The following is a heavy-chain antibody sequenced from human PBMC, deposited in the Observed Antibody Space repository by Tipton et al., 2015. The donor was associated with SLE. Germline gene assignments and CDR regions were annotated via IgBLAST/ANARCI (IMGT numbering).Heavy chain of an antibody. CDR1: GGSISISSHF. J-gene: IGHJ4*02. V-gene: IGHV4-39*01. Sequence: LRLSCTVSGGSISISSHFWGWIRQPPEKGLEWIGGIYYSGNTYYNPSLKSRVSVSIDSSKNQFSLRLSSVTAADTAVYYCASGFGELLIPQYWGQGALVTVSS. CDR3: ASGFGELLIPQY. D-gene: IGHD3-10*01. CDR2: IYYSGNT.